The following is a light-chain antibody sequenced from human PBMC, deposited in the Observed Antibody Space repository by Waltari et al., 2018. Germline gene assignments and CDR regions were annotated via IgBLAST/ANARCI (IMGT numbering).Light chain of an antibody. CDR2: YKPDSGT. V-gene: IGLV5-45*01. CDR3: MILYNNAVV. Sequence: QAVLTQPASLSASPGASASLPCTLRSDIHVGTYQLYCYQKRPGSPPQFLVKYKPDSGTQLGSGVPSRFSGSKDTSANAGILLISGLQSEDEADYYCMILYNNAVVFGGGTKVTVL. J-gene: IGLJ3*02. CDR1: SDIHVGTYQ.